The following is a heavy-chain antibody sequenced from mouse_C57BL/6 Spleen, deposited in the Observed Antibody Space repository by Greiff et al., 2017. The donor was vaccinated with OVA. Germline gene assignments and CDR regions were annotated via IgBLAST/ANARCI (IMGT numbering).Heavy chain of an antibody. J-gene: IGHJ1*03. D-gene: IGHD2-5*01. CDR1: GFTFSDYG. CDR3: AKRYSNYEYFDV. CDR2: ISSGSSTI. V-gene: IGHV5-17*01. Sequence: EVKLVESGGGLVKPGGSLKLSCAASGFTFSDYGMHWVRQAPEKGLEWVAYISSGSSTIYYADTVKGRFTISRDNAKNTLFLQMTSLRSEDTAMYYCAKRYSNYEYFDVWGTGTTVTVSS.